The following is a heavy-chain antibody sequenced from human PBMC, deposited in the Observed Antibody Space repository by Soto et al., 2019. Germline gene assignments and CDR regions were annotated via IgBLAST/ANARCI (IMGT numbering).Heavy chain of an antibody. CDR2: INAGNGNT. CDR3: ARSAGGFPGPLTRY. V-gene: IGHV1-3*01. CDR1: GYTFTSYA. J-gene: IGHJ4*02. Sequence: ASVKVSCKASGYTFTSYAMHLVRQAPGQRLEWMGWINAGNGNTKYSQKFQGRVTITRDTSASTAYMELSSLRSEDTAVYYCARSAGGFPGPLTRYWGQGTLVTVSS. D-gene: IGHD2-15*01.